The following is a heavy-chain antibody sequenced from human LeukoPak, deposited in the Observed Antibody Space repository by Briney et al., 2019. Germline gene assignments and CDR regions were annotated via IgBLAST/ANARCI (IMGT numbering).Heavy chain of an antibody. CDR2: ISWNSGSI. D-gene: IGHD1-14*01. V-gene: IGHV3-9*01. CDR3: AKQPAGRVSGFDY. CDR1: GFTFDDYA. Sequence: GRSLRLSCAASGFTFDDYAMHWVRQAPGKGLEWVSCISWNSGSIGYADSVKGRFTISRDNAKNSLYLQMNSLRAEDTALYYCAKQPAGRVSGFDYWGQGTLVTVSS. J-gene: IGHJ4*02.